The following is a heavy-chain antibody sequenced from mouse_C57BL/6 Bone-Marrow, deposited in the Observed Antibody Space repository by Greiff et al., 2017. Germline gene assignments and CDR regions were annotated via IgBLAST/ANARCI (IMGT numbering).Heavy chain of an antibody. J-gene: IGHJ2*01. Sequence: QVQLQQPGAELVKPGASVKLSCKASGYTFTSYWMHWVKQRPGQGLERIGMIHPNSGSTNYTEKFKSKATLTFDKSSSTVYMQLSSLTYEDSAVYYCARRKGYWGQGTTLTVSS. CDR2: IHPNSGST. CDR1: GYTFTSYW. CDR3: ARRKGY. V-gene: IGHV1-64*01.